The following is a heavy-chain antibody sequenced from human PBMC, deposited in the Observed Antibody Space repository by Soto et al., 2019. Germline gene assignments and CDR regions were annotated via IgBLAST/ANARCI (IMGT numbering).Heavy chain of an antibody. V-gene: IGHV4-4*02. J-gene: IGHJ5*02. Sequence: QVQLQASGPGLVKPSGTLSLTFASSGGSISTSNWWSWVGQPPGKWLERIGEIYHSGNSNYNPSLKSRVAISVDKSKNQYSLKLSSVTAADTAVYYCARVLGQWYRWFDPWGQVTLVTVAS. CDR1: GGSISTSNW. CDR3: ARVLGQWYRWFDP. CDR2: IYHSGNS. D-gene: IGHD2-8*01.